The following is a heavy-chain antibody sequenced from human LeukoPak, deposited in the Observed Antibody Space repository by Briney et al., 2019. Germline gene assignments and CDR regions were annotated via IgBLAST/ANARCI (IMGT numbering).Heavy chain of an antibody. CDR3: ARSTRGSLDY. Sequence: AGGSLRLSCAASGFTFTDHYMDWVRQAPGKGLEWVGRITNKANGYSTDYATSVKGRFTISRDDSENSVYLQMNSLKTDDTAMYYCARSTRGSLDYWGQGTLVNVSS. CDR1: GFTFTDHY. CDR2: ITNKANGYST. J-gene: IGHJ4*02. V-gene: IGHV3-72*01. D-gene: IGHD2-2*01.